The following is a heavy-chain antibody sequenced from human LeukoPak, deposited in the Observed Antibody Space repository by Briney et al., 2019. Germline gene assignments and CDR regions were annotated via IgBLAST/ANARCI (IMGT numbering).Heavy chain of an antibody. Sequence: PGRSLRLACAASGFTFSAYAMHWVRQAPGAGLDWVAVISSDGTNPYHAESVRGRFTISRDNSRSTLYLQMNSLRPEDTAIYYCAREGYYGSGSPPSLYFDYWGQGTLVTVSS. CDR3: AREGYYGSGSPPSLYFDY. D-gene: IGHD3-10*01. CDR2: ISSDGTNP. CDR1: GFTFSAYA. V-gene: IGHV3-30-3*01. J-gene: IGHJ4*02.